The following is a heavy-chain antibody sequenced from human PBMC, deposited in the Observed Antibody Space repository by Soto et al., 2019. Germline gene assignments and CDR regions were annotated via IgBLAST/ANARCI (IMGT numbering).Heavy chain of an antibody. CDR1: GLTFSNHW. CDR3: ASENTFTSDY. Sequence: EVQVVESGGDLVQPGGSLRLSCAASGLTFSNHWMSWVRQAPAKGLEWVAKIKPDGSEKYYVDSVKGRFTISRDNAKNSVYLQMNSLRAEDTAVYYCASENTFTSDYWGQGTLATVSS. J-gene: IGHJ4*02. V-gene: IGHV3-7*05. CDR2: IKPDGSEK. D-gene: IGHD3-16*01.